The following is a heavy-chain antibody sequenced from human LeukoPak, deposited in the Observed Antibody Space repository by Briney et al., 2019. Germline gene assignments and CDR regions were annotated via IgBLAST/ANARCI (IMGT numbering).Heavy chain of an antibody. CDR1: GFTFSSYW. V-gene: IGHV3-48*04. CDR2: ISSSGSTI. D-gene: IGHD4-23*01. Sequence: PGGSLRLSCAASGFTFSSYWMSRVRQAPGKGLEWVSYISSSGSTIYYADSVKGRFTISRDNAKNSLYLQMNSLRPEDTAVYYCARGGSVDAFDIWGQGTMVSVSS. CDR3: ARGGSVDAFDI. J-gene: IGHJ3*02.